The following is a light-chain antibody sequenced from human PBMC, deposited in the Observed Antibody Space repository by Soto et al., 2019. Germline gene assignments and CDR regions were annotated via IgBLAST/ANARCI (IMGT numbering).Light chain of an antibody. CDR3: HQYGNSPWT. V-gene: IGKV3-20*01. CDR2: GAS. J-gene: IGKJ1*01. Sequence: EIVFTQSPGTLSLPPGERATLSCRASQSGFSFYLAWFQKKPGQAPRLLIYGASSRATGIPDRFSGSGSGTEFTLTISRLEPEDSAVYYCHQYGNSPWTLGQGTKVDIK. CDR1: QSGFSFY.